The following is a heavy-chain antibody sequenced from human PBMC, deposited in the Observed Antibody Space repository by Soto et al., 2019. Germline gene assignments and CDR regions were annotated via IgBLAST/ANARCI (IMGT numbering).Heavy chain of an antibody. D-gene: IGHD2-2*02. J-gene: IGHJ3*02. CDR2: ISSSSSPI. CDR3: VRGGRGYTRDDVFDI. CDR1: GFTFSSYA. V-gene: IGHV3-21*06. Sequence: GGSLRLSCAASGFTFSSYAMSWVRQAPGKGLEWVSSISSSSSPIFYADSLKGRFTISRDNAKNSLYLQMNSLRAEDTAVYYCVRGGRGYTRDDVFDIWGQGTMVTVSS.